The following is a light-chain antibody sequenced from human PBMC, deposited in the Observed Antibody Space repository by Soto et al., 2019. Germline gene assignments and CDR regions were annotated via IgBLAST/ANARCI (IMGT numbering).Light chain of an antibody. J-gene: IGLJ3*02. CDR1: SSNIGNNF. V-gene: IGLV1-47*02. CDR2: SDD. Sequence: QSVLTQPPSASGTPGQKVTISCSGASSNIGNNFVSWYQQVPGTAPKLLIYSDDQRPSGVPDRVSGSKSGTSASLAISGLRSEDEADYYCSTLDASLSGRVFGGGTKVTVL. CDR3: STLDASLSGRV.